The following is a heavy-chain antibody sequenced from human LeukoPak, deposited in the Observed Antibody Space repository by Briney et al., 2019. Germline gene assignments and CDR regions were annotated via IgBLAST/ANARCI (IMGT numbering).Heavy chain of an antibody. V-gene: IGHV3-13*01. CDR2: IGTAGDT. Sequence: PGGSLRLSCAASGFTFSSYDMHWVRQATGKGLEWASAIGTAGDTYYPGSVRGRFTISREKAKNSLYLQMNSLRAGDTAVYYCARASRYPYYYGMDVWGQGTTVTVSS. D-gene: IGHD3-9*01. CDR1: GFTFSSYD. CDR3: ARASRYPYYYGMDV. J-gene: IGHJ6*02.